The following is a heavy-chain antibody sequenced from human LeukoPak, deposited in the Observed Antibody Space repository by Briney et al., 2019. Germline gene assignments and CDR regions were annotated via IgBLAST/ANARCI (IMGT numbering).Heavy chain of an antibody. Sequence: PGGSLRLSCAASGFTFSSYAMSWVRQAPGKGLEWVSSISSSSSYIYYADSVKGRSTISRDNAKNSLYLQMNSLRAEDTAVYYCARLALSYCSGGSCYSYGMDVWGQGTTVTVSS. CDR3: ARLALSYCSGGSCYSYGMDV. D-gene: IGHD2-15*01. J-gene: IGHJ6*02. CDR2: ISSSSSYI. CDR1: GFTFSSYA. V-gene: IGHV3-21*01.